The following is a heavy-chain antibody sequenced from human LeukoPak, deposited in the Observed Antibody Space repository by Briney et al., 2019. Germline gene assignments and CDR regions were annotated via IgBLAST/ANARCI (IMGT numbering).Heavy chain of an antibody. CDR1: GGSFSGYY. CDR2: INHSGST. Sequence: KPSETLSLTCAVYGGSFSGYYWSWIRQPPGKGLEWIGEINHSGSTNYNPSLKSRVTISVDTSKNQFSLKLSSVTAADTAVYYCARAGYSSGWYKRKLDYWGQGTLLTVSS. V-gene: IGHV4-34*01. CDR3: ARAGYSSGWYKRKLDY. D-gene: IGHD6-19*01. J-gene: IGHJ4*02.